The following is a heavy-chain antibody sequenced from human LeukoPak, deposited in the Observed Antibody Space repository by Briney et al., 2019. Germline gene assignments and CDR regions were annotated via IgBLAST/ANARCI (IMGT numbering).Heavy chain of an antibody. Sequence: GGSLRLSCAASGFTFSSYWMHWVRQAPGKGLVWVSRINSDGSSTSYADSVKGRFTISRDNAKNTLYPQMNSLRAEDTAVYYCARENDFWSGYYFDYWGQGTLVTVSS. J-gene: IGHJ4*02. CDR3: ARENDFWSGYYFDY. CDR2: INSDGSST. CDR1: GFTFSSYW. V-gene: IGHV3-74*01. D-gene: IGHD3-3*01.